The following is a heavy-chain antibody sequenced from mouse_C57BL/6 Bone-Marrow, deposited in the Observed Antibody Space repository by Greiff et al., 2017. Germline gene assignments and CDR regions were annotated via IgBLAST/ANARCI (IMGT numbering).Heavy chain of an antibody. CDR1: GYTFTDYN. CDR2: INPNNGGT. Sequence: VQLQQSGPELVKMSCKASGYTFTDYNMHWVKQSHGKSLEWIGYINPNNGGTSYNQKFKGKATLTVNKSSSTAYMELRSLTSEDSAVYYCASGAAQATLYYYAMDYWGQGTSVTVSS. D-gene: IGHD3-2*02. CDR3: ASGAAQATLYYYAMDY. J-gene: IGHJ4*01. V-gene: IGHV1-22*01.